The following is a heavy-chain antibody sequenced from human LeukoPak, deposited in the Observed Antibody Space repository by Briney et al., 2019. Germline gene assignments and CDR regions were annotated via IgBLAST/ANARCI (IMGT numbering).Heavy chain of an antibody. Sequence: WXRQPPXXXLEWIGYIYHSGSTYYNPSLKSRVTISVDRSKNQFSLKLSSVTAADTAVYYCARWNDYGGNFDYWGQGTLVTVSS. CDR3: ARWNDYGGNFDY. D-gene: IGHD4-23*01. CDR2: IYHSGST. J-gene: IGHJ4*02. V-gene: IGHV4-30-2*01.